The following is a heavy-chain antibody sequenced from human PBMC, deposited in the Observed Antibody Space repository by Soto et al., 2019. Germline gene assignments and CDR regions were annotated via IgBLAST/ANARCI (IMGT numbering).Heavy chain of an antibody. CDR2: ISDRGDTT. J-gene: IGHJ6*02. CDR1: GFTISRDA. Sequence: GGSLRLSCAASGFTISRDAMSWVRQAPGKGLEWVAAISDRGDTTHYADSVKGRFTISRDTSKNTLYLQMNSLRAEDTAVYYCARDLLRASDYYYYGMDVWGQGTTVTVSS. V-gene: IGHV3-23*01. CDR3: ARDLLRASDYYYYGMDV.